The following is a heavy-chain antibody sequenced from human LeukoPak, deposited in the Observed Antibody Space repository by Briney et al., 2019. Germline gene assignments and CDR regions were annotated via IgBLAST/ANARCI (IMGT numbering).Heavy chain of an antibody. CDR2: IYYSGTA. D-gene: IGHD5/OR15-5a*01. CDR1: GGSISSSSYY. J-gene: IGHJ4*02. CDR3: ARQSGFLSTFDY. V-gene: IGHV4-39*01. Sequence: PSETLSLTCTVSGGSISSSSYYWGWIHQPPGKGLEWIGSIYYSGTAYYNPSLKSRITISVDKSKNQFSVKLTSVTAADTAVYYCARQSGFLSTFDYWGQGTLVTVSS.